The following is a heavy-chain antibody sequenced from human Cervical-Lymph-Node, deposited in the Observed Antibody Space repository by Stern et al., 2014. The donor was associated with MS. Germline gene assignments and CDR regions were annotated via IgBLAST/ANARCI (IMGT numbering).Heavy chain of an antibody. CDR3: AHIGLWFGGGYSFDI. J-gene: IGHJ3*02. CDR2: IYWEADW. CDR1: GVSLTTAGVG. V-gene: IGHV2-5*02. Sequence: SGPTLVKPTQTLTLTCTFSGVSLTTAGVGVGWIRQPPRKAPEWLGLIYWEADWRYSTSLQKTLTPTTEYSQNHVVLTMTNLDPMDTATYYCAHIGLWFGGGYSFDIWGQGILVTVSS. D-gene: IGHD3-10*01.